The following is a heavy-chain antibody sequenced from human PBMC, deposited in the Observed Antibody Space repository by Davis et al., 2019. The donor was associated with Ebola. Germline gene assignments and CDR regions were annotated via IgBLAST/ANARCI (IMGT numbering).Heavy chain of an antibody. V-gene: IGHV1-69*13. Sequence: SVKVSCKASGYTFTNYYMHWVRQAPGQGLEWMGGIIPVFGSVTYAQKFQGRLTITAADSTGTAYMELHSLTPDDTAVYFCARDFYDSTDYPSRYFDVWGPGTLVTVSS. CDR1: GYTFTNYY. J-gene: IGHJ2*01. CDR2: IIPVFGSV. CDR3: ARDFYDSTDYPSRYFDV. D-gene: IGHD3-22*01.